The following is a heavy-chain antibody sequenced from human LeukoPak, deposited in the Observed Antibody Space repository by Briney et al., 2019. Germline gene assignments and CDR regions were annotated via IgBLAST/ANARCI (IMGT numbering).Heavy chain of an antibody. CDR1: GGTFSSYA. CDR3: ARDRSPLRGYGGNRAFDI. J-gene: IGHJ3*02. Sequence: GSSVKVSCKASGGTFSSYAISWVRQAPGQGLELMGGIIPIFGTANYAQKFQGRVTITTDESTSTAYMELSSLRSEDTAVYYCARDRSPLRGYGGNRAFDIWGQGTMVTVSS. D-gene: IGHD4-23*01. CDR2: IIPIFGTA. V-gene: IGHV1-69*05.